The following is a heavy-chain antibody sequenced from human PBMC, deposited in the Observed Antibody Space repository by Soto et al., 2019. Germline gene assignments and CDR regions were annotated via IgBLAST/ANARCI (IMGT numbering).Heavy chain of an antibody. CDR1: GFTFSSYG. Sequence: GGSLRLSCAVSGFTFSSYGMHWVRQAPGKGLEWVAVISYEGSNKYYADSVKGRFTISRDNSKNTLYLQMNSLRAEDTAVYYCAKYLLSSSSGDYWGQGTLVTVSS. D-gene: IGHD6-6*01. CDR3: AKYLLSSSSGDY. V-gene: IGHV3-30*18. J-gene: IGHJ4*02. CDR2: ISYEGSNK.